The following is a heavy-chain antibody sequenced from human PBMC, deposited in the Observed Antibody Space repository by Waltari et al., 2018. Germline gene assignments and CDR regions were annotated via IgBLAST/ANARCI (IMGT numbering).Heavy chain of an antibody. D-gene: IGHD2-2*01. J-gene: IGHJ3*02. CDR3: ARVVVVPAAIVSGAFDI. Sequence: QVQLQESGPGLVKPSQPLSLTCTVSGGSISSGGYYLTWIRQHPGKGLEWIGYIDYSGSTYYNPSLKSRVTISVDTSKNQFSLKLSSVTAADTAVYYCARVVVVPAAIVSGAFDIWGQGTMVTVSS. CDR2: IDYSGST. V-gene: IGHV4-31*03. CDR1: GGSISSGGYY.